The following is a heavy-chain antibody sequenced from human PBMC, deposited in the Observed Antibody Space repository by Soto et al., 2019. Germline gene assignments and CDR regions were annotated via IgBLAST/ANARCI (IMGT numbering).Heavy chain of an antibody. Sequence: THAHTGRISEGYISDHHRNWIGQTPGKGVEWIGYFHNSGNPKYSSSLKSRVTISVDMSEKQSSLKLTSVTAADAAVYWCARGNYYDSSGYYDYWGQGTLVTVS. D-gene: IGHD3-22*01. CDR2: FHNSGNP. V-gene: IGHV4-59*11. J-gene: IGHJ4*02. CDR3: ARGNYYDSSGYYDY. CDR1: EGYISDHH.